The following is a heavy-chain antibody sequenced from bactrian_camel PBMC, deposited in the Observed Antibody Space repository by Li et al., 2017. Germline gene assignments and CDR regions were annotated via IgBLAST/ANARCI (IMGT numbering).Heavy chain of an antibody. CDR1: GFPFSDTP. V-gene: IGHV3S40*01. Sequence: DVQLVESGGGFVQPGGSLRLSCAISGFPFSDTPMSWVRQASGKGGEWVSSINSGGDTTYYADSAKGRFTISRDNAKNTVHLQLNSLRIEDTAMYHCAIGFYSEKSRSQGTQVTVS. J-gene: IGHJ4*01. CDR2: INSGGDTT. D-gene: IGHD4*01.